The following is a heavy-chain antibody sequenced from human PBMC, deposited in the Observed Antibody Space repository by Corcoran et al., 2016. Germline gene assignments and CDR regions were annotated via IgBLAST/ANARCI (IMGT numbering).Heavy chain of an antibody. D-gene: IGHD1-26*01. V-gene: IGHV3-49*05. CDR3: TKVLGAPGDYYYYGMDV. CDR2: IRSKAYGGTT. Sequence: EVQLVESGGGLVKPGRSLRLSCTASGFTFGDYAMSWFRQAPGKGLEWVGFIRSKAYGGTTEYAASVKGRFTISRDDSKSIAYLQMNSLKTEDTAVYYCTKVLGAPGDYYYYGMDVWGQGTTVTVSS. CDR1: GFTFGDYA. J-gene: IGHJ6*02.